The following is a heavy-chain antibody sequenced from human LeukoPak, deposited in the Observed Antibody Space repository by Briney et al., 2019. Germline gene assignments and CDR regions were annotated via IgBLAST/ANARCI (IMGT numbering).Heavy chain of an antibody. D-gene: IGHD4-23*01. CDR3: RREYGGNPGILGY. V-gene: IGHV1-18*01. J-gene: IGHJ4*02. CDR1: GYTFIGYS. Sequence: GASVKVSCKASGYTFIGYSISWVRQAPGHGLEWMGWITPYNGNTNYVQNFQGRVTMTTDTSTSTAYLELRSLRSADTAVYYCRREYGGNPGILGYWGQGTLVTVSS. CDR2: ITPYNGNT.